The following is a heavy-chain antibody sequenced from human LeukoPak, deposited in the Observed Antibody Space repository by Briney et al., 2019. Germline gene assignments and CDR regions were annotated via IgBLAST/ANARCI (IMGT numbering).Heavy chain of an antibody. J-gene: IGHJ4*02. CDR2: IYSGGNT. CDR3: AAEIYYYAEGDY. D-gene: IGHD3-10*01. Sequence: RPGGSLRLSCAASGFTVSSNYMSWVRQAPGKGLEWVSVIYSGGNTYYADSVKGRFTISRDNSKNTLYLQMNSLRVEDTAVYYCAAEIYYYAEGDYWGQGTLVTVSS. CDR1: GFTVSSNY. V-gene: IGHV3-66*01.